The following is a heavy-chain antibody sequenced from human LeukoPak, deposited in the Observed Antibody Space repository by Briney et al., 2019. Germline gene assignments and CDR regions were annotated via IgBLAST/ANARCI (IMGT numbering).Heavy chain of an antibody. CDR1: GFTFSNYA. CDR3: AKEGDSSAWYELEY. Sequence: GGSLRLSCRASGFTFSNYAMSWVRQAPGQGLEWVSGVSGNDGNTYYANSVKGRFSISRDNSKNTLYLQMNSLRADDTAVYYCAKEGDSSAWYELEYWGQGILVTVSS. CDR2: VSGNDGNT. J-gene: IGHJ4*02. V-gene: IGHV3-23*01. D-gene: IGHD6-19*01.